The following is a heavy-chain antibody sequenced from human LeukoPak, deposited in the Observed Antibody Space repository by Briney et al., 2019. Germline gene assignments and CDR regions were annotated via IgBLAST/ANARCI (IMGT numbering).Heavy chain of an antibody. D-gene: IGHD3-3*01. V-gene: IGHV1-2*02. CDR3: ARGMFLVQVPIAVPPSFAS. CDR2: INPASGAT. Sequence: ASVKVSCKPSGFSFTGYYLHWVRQAPGQGLEWMGWINPASGATKLAQKFQGRVTLTTDTSITTAYMKLSGLRSDDTAVYFCARGMFLVQVPIAVPPSFASWGQEPWSPSPQ. J-gene: IGHJ5*01. CDR1: GFSFTGYY.